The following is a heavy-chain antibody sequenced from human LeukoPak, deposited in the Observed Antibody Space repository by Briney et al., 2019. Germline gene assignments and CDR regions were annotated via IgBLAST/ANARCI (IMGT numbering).Heavy chain of an antibody. Sequence: GGSLRLSCAASGFTFSSYSMNWVRQAPGKGLECVSYISSSSSNIYYSDSVKGRFTISTDNAKNSLYLQMISLRAEDTAVYYCARDSRGEYYDFWSDFDYWGRGTLVTVSS. CDR1: GFTFSSYS. V-gene: IGHV3-48*01. CDR2: ISSSSSNI. J-gene: IGHJ4*02. CDR3: ARDSRGEYYDFWSDFDY. D-gene: IGHD3-3*01.